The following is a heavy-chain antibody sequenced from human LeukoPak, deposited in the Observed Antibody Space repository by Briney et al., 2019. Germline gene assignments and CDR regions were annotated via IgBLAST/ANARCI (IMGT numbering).Heavy chain of an antibody. CDR1: GFTFSSYA. Sequence: GGSLRLSCAASGFTFSSYAMSWVRQAPGKGLEWVSAISGSRSYTYYADSVKGRFTISRDNSKNTLYLQMNSLRAEDTAVYYCARDGVSMVRGVRVLDYYNYYMDVWGKGTTVTISS. D-gene: IGHD3-10*01. J-gene: IGHJ6*03. CDR2: ISGSRSYT. CDR3: ARDGVSMVRGVRVLDYYNYYMDV. V-gene: IGHV3-23*01.